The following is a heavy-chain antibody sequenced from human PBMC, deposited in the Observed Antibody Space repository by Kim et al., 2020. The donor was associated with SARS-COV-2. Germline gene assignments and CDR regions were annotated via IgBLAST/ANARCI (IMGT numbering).Heavy chain of an antibody. J-gene: IGHJ4*02. CDR2: IYYSGST. CDR3: ARHPQRGYSYADDFDY. CDR1: GGSISSSSYY. V-gene: IGHV4-39*01. D-gene: IGHD5-18*01. Sequence: SETLSLTCTVSGGSISSSSYYWGWIRQPPGKGLEWIGSIYYSGSTYYNPSLKSRVTISVDTSKNQFSLKLSSVTAADTAVYYCARHPQRGYSYADDFDYWGQGTLVTVSS.